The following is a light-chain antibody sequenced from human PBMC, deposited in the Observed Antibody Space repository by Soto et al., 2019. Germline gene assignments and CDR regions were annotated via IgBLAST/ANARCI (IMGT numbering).Light chain of an antibody. CDR3: QQRSNWS. J-gene: IGKJ4*01. V-gene: IGKV3-11*01. CDR1: QSVSSY. CDR2: DAS. Sequence: EIVLTQSPATLSLSPGERATLSCRASQSVSSYLAWYQQKPGQAPRLLISDASNRATGIPARFSGSGSGTDFTLTISSLEPEDFAVYYCQQRSNWSFSGGTKVEIK.